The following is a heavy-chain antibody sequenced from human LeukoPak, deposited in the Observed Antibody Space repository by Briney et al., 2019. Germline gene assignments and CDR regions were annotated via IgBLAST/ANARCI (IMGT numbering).Heavy chain of an antibody. CDR2: ISGSGDNT. J-gene: IGHJ4*02. CDR1: GFSFSSYA. V-gene: IGHV3-23*01. Sequence: PGGSLKLSCAASGFSFSSYAMSWVRQAPGKGLEWVSSISGSGDNTYYAESVKGRFTISRDNSKNTLFLQMNSLRAEDTVVFYCATRSGYTTGWFFDFWGQGTLVTVSS. D-gene: IGHD6-19*01. CDR3: ATRSGYTTGWFFDF.